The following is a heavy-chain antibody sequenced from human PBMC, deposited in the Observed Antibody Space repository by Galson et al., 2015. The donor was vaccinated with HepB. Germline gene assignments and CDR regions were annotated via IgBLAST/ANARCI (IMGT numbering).Heavy chain of an antibody. CDR3: ARQRSGAGIDS. D-gene: IGHD1-26*01. CDR2: IDPSDSST. Sequence: QSGAEVKKPGESLRISCKTSGYTFTNYWITWVPQMPGKGLEWMGRIDPSDSSTNYSPSFQGHVTISVDESINSAYLQWSSLKASDTAMYYCARQRSGAGIDSWGQGTLVTVTS. J-gene: IGHJ4*02. V-gene: IGHV5-10-1*01. CDR1: GYTFTNYW.